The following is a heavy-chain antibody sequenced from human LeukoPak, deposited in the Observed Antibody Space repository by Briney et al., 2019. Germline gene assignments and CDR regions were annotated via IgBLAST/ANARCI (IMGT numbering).Heavy chain of an antibody. V-gene: IGHV4-39*07. CDR1: GGSISSSSYY. D-gene: IGHD6-13*01. Sequence: SETLSLTCTVSGGSISSSSYYWGWIRQPPGKGLEWIGSIYYSGSTYYNPSLKSRVTISVDTSKNQFSLKLSSVTAADTAVYYCARWLAAAAGFDYWGQGTLVTVSS. J-gene: IGHJ4*02. CDR2: IYYSGST. CDR3: ARWLAAAAGFDY.